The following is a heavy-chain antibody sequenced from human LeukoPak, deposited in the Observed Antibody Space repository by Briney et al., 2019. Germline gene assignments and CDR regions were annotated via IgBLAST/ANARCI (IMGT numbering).Heavy chain of an antibody. D-gene: IGHD1-26*01. CDR2: ISSNGGST. Sequence: GGSLRLSCAASGFTFSSYAMHWVRQAPGKGLEYVSAISSNGGSTYYANSVKGRFTISRDNSKNTLYLQMGSLRAEDMAVYYCARGVGATTNYWGQGTLVTVSS. CDR3: ARGVGATTNY. CDR1: GFTFSSYA. V-gene: IGHV3-64*01. J-gene: IGHJ4*02.